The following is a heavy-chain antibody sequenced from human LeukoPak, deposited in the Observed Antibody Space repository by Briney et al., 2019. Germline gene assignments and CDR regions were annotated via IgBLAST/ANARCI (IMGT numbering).Heavy chain of an antibody. CDR3: ARETSQKGAHYMDV. Sequence: SETLSLTCTVSGDSISSSAYYWSWIRQPPGKGLEWIGYIYYSGSTNYNPSLKSRVTISVDTSKKQFSLKLTSVTVADTAVYYCARETSQKGAHYMDVWGKGTTVTISS. CDR1: GDSISSSAYY. D-gene: IGHD3-16*01. J-gene: IGHJ6*03. CDR2: IYYSGST. V-gene: IGHV4-61*08.